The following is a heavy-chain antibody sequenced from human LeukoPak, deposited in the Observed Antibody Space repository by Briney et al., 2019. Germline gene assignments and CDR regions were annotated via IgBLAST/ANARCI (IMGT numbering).Heavy chain of an antibody. CDR3: TTGSPELDYDFWSGYYSFDY. V-gene: IGHV3-15*01. Sequence: GGSLRLSCAASGFTFSNAWMSWVRQAPGKGLEWVGRIKSKTDGGTTDYAAPVKGRFTISRDDSKNTLYLQMNSLKTEDTAVYYCTTGSPELDYDFWSGYYSFDYWGQGTLVTVSS. CDR1: GFTFSNAW. D-gene: IGHD3-3*01. J-gene: IGHJ4*02. CDR2: IKSKTDGGTT.